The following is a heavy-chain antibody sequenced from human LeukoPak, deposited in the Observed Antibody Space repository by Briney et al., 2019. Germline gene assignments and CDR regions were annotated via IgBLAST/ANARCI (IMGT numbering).Heavy chain of an antibody. Sequence: TASETLSLTCTVSGGSISSYYWSWIRQPPGKGLEWIGYIYYSGSTNYNPSLKSRVTISVDTSKNQFSLKLSSVTAADTAVYYCARHMVRGVIDAFDIWGQGTMVTVSS. CDR2: IYYSGST. V-gene: IGHV4-59*08. J-gene: IGHJ3*02. D-gene: IGHD3-10*01. CDR1: GGSISSYY. CDR3: ARHMVRGVIDAFDI.